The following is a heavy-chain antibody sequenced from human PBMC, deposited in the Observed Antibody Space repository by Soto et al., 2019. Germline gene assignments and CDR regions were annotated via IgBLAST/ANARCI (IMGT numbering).Heavy chain of an antibody. J-gene: IGHJ4*02. V-gene: IGHV3-7*01. CDR1: GFTFDVHW. CDR3: ARDSRGANFDY. D-gene: IGHD2-15*01. Sequence: XGSLRLSCEASGFTFDVHWMTWVRQAPGKGLEWVASIKHDGSEEYYVDSVKGRFTIYRDNARNSLYLQLSRLRAEDAAIYYCARDSRGANFDYWGQGALVTVSS. CDR2: IKHDGSEE.